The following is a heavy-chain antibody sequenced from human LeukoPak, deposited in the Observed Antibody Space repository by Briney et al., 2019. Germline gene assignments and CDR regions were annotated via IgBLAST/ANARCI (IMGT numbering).Heavy chain of an antibody. Sequence: SETLSLTCAVYGVSFSGEYWSWVRQPPGKGLEWIGEINHSGSTNYNPSLKSRVTISVDTSKNQFSLKLSSVTAADTAVYYCARGRGILTGGQPDYYYYGMDVWGQGTTVTVSS. D-gene: IGHD3-9*01. CDR1: GVSFSGEY. CDR3: ARGRGILTGGQPDYYYYGMDV. CDR2: INHSGST. V-gene: IGHV4-34*01. J-gene: IGHJ6*02.